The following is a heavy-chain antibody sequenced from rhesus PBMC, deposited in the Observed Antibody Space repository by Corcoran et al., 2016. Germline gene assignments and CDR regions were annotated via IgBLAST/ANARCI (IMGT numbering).Heavy chain of an antibody. J-gene: IGHJ5-1*01. CDR3: ARDSSNSALDQLNNRFDV. CDR1: GGSITGYY. CDR2: IGGVCLRT. D-gene: IGHD2-21*01. Sequence: QVKLQQWGEGLVKPSETLALNCAVYGGSITGYYWNWIRQSPGKGLEWVGNIGGVCLRTNSNPSLMIRFTVSKDTSTNQFSLKLISVPAADSAVYYCARDSSNSALDQLNNRFDVWGPGVLVTVSS. V-gene: IGHV4-73*01.